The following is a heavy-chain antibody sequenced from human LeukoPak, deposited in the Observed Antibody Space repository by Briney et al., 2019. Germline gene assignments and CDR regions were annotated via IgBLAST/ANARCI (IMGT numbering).Heavy chain of an antibody. CDR3: ARDFGIAARRDDY. Sequence: GGSLRLSCAASGNYWMHWVRQVPGKGLVWVSHINSDGSWTSYADSVKGRFTISKDNAKNTVYLQMNSLRAEDTAVYYCARDFGIAARRDDYWGQGTLVTVSS. V-gene: IGHV3-74*01. CDR1: GNYW. D-gene: IGHD6-6*01. J-gene: IGHJ4*02. CDR2: INSDGSWT.